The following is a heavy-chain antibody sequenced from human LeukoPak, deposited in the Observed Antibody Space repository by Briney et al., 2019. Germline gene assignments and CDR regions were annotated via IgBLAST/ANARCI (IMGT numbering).Heavy chain of an antibody. CDR2: IKQDGSEK. CDR1: GFTFSSYW. Sequence: GGSLRLSCAASGFTFSSYWMSWVRQAPGKGLEWVANIKQDGSEKYYVDSVKGRFTISRDNAKNSLYLQMNGLRAEDTAVYYCARDTGNNWNDLWYFDYWGQGTLVTVSS. J-gene: IGHJ4*02. CDR3: ARDTGNNWNDLWYFDY. D-gene: IGHD1-1*01. V-gene: IGHV3-7*01.